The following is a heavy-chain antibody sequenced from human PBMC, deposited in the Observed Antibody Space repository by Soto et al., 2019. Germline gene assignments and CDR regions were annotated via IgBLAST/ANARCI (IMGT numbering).Heavy chain of an antibody. CDR3: ARGLSLSFYYWNFLFRDAFDI. Sequence: QVQLVESGGGVVQPGRSLRLSCAASGFTFSSNGMHWVRQAPGKGLEWVAVIWYDGSNKYYEDSVKGRFTISRDNSNNTRYLQVNSLCSDDTAVYYCARGLSLSFYYWNFLFRDAFDILGQGTIVTGSS. CDR1: GFTFSSNG. CDR2: IWYDGSNK. V-gene: IGHV3-33*01. D-gene: IGHD1-7*01. J-gene: IGHJ3*02.